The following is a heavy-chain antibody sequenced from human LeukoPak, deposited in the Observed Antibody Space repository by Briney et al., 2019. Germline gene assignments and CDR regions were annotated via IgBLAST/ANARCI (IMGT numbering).Heavy chain of an antibody. CDR1: GFPFSSYA. CDR3: VRGYSFGPYGMDV. V-gene: IGHV3-64D*09. Sequence: GGSLRLSCSASGFPFSSYAMHWVRQAPGKGLEYVSAISDSGGSTYYADLVKGRFTISRDNSKNTLYLQMSSLRAEDTAVYFCVRGYSFGPYGMDVWGQGTTVTVSS. J-gene: IGHJ6*02. CDR2: ISDSGGST. D-gene: IGHD2-15*01.